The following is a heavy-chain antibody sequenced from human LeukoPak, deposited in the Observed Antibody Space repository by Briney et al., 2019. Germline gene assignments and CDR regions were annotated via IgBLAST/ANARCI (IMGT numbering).Heavy chain of an antibody. CDR2: IYYSGSA. D-gene: IGHD5-24*01. CDR1: VGSLSRYM. V-gene: IGHV4-59*08. J-gene: IGHJ3*02. CDR3: ARHVMALLQLCHAFDI. Sequence: SETLSLSPALPVGSLSRYMACSVSQPPGKGLEWIGYIYYSGSANYNPSLKSRVTISVDTSKNQFSLKLSSVTAADTSVYYCARHVMALLQLCHAFDIWGQGTMVTVSS.